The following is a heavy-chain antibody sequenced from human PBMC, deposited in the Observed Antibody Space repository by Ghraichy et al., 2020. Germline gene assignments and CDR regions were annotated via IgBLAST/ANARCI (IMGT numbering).Heavy chain of an antibody. Sequence: GGSLRLSCTASGFTFGDYAMSWFRQAPGKGLEWVGFIRSKAYGGTTEYAASVKGRFTISRDDSKSIAYLQMNSLKTEDTAVYYCTRDAPYCTNGVCPGKRYYYYYGMDVWGQGTTVTVSS. CDR1: GFTFGDYA. CDR2: IRSKAYGGTT. CDR3: TRDAPYCTNGVCPGKRYYYYYGMDV. D-gene: IGHD2-8*01. J-gene: IGHJ6*02. V-gene: IGHV3-49*03.